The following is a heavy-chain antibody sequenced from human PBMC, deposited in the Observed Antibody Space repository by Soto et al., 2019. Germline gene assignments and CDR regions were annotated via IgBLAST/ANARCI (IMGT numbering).Heavy chain of an antibody. D-gene: IGHD1-26*01. Sequence: EVQLVESGGGLVQPGGSLRLSCAASKFSFSGYWMHWVRQAPGKGLMWVSRVNPDGSTTTYADSVKGRFTISRDNAKNTVFLQMNSLRAHDTAVYYCAKVASGSYDWFDPWGQGTLVTVSS. CDR1: KFSFSGYW. CDR3: AKVASGSYDWFDP. V-gene: IGHV3-74*01. J-gene: IGHJ5*02. CDR2: VNPDGSTT.